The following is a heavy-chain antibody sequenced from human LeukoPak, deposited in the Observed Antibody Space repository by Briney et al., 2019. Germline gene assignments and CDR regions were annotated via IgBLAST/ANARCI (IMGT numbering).Heavy chain of an antibody. CDR2: IYYSGST. Sequence: GSLRLSCSASGFTFSSYATSWVRQPPGKGLEWIGSIYYSGSTYYNPSLKSRVTISVDTSKNQFSLKLSSVTAADTAVYYCARYLRSSSTYYMDVWGKGTTVTVSS. D-gene: IGHD6-6*01. CDR1: GFTFSSYA. CDR3: ARYLRSSSTYYMDV. V-gene: IGHV4-39*01. J-gene: IGHJ6*03.